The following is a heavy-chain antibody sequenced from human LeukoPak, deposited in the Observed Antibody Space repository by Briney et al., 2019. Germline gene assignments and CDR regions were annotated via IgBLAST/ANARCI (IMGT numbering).Heavy chain of an antibody. J-gene: IGHJ6*03. Sequence: ASVKVSCKASGYTFTGYYMHWVRQAPGQGLEWMGRINPNSGGTNYAQKFQGRVTMTRDTSISTAYMELSRLRSDDTAVYYCARDISAARPGDYYYSMDVWGKGTTVTVSS. V-gene: IGHV1-2*06. D-gene: IGHD6-6*01. CDR3: ARDISAARPGDYYYSMDV. CDR2: INPNSGGT. CDR1: GYTFTGYY.